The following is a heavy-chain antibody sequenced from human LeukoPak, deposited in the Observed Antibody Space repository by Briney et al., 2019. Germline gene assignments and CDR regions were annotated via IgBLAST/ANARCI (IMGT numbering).Heavy chain of an antibody. D-gene: IGHD3-10*01. CDR2: INSDGSST. CDR3: AVGVGDH. CDR1: GFSFSGYW. V-gene: IGHV3-74*01. Sequence: PGGSLRLSCAASGFSFSGYWMTWVRQAPGKGLVWVSRINSDGSSTTYADSVKGRFTISRDNAKNTLYLQMNSLRAEDTAVYYCAVGVGDHWGQGTLVTVFS. J-gene: IGHJ4*02.